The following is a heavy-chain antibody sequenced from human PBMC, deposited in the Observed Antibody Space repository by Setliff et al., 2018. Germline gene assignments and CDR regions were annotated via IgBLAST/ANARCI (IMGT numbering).Heavy chain of an antibody. CDR2: ISADNGNT. D-gene: IGHD3-16*01. Sequence: EASVKVSCKASGYTFTTYGISWVRQAPGQGLEWMGWISADNGNTNYAQNLQGRVTMTTDTSISTAYMELGRLRSDDTAVYFCARDGGGDSDAFDIWGQGTMVTVSS. J-gene: IGHJ3*02. CDR1: GYTFTTYG. V-gene: IGHV1-18*01. CDR3: ARDGGGDSDAFDI.